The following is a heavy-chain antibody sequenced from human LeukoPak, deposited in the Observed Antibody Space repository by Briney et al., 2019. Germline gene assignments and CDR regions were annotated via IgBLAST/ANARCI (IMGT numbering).Heavy chain of an antibody. J-gene: IGHJ4*02. D-gene: IGHD6-19*01. V-gene: IGHV4-30-2*01. Sequence: SETLSLTCNVSGGSISSGGYSWSWIRQPPGKGLEWIGYIYHSGSTYYNPSLKSRVTISVDRSKNQFSLKLSSVAAADTAVYYCAALYSSGWYYFDYWGQGTLVTVSS. CDR3: AALYSSGWYYFDY. CDR2: IYHSGST. CDR1: GGSISSGGYS.